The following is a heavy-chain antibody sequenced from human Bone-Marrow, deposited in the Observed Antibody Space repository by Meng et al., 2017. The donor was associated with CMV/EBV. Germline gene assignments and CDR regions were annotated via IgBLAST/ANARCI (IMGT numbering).Heavy chain of an antibody. V-gene: IGHV1-18*01. CDR3: ARRASFITIFGVVVGMDV. Sequence: ASVKVSCKASGYTFTSYGISWVRQAPGQGLEWMGWISAYNGNTNYAQKLQGRVTMTTDTSTRTAYTELRSLRSDDKAVYYCARRASFITIFGVVVGMDVWGQGTTVTVSS. J-gene: IGHJ6*02. CDR2: ISAYNGNT. CDR1: GYTFTSYG. D-gene: IGHD3-3*01.